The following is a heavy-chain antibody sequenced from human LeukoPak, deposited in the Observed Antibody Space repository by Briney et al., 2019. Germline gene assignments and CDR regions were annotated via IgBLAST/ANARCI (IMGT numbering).Heavy chain of an antibody. CDR2: IYYSGST. CDR1: SDSIFTSNW. CDR3: ARSTYCSGGSCYFGYYYYYMDV. J-gene: IGHJ6*03. D-gene: IGHD2-15*01. Sequence: SETLSLTCTVSSDSIFTSNWWSWVRQPPGKGLEWIGSIYYSGSTYYNPSLKSRVTISVDTSKNQFSLKLSSVTAADTAVYYCARSTYCSGGSCYFGYYYYYMDVWGKGTTVTISS. V-gene: IGHV4-39*01.